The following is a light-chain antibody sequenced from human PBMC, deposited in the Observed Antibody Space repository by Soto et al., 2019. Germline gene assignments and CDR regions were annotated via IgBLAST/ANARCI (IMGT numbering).Light chain of an antibody. Sequence: QSALTQPPSASGSPGQSVTISCTGTSSDVGGYNYVSWYQQHPGKAHKLLIYKVTKRPSGVPDRFSGSKSGNTASLTVSGLQTEDEADYYCSSYAGGNSWVFGGGTKLTVL. V-gene: IGLV2-8*01. CDR3: SSYAGGNSWV. CDR2: KVT. J-gene: IGLJ3*02. CDR1: SSDVGGYNY.